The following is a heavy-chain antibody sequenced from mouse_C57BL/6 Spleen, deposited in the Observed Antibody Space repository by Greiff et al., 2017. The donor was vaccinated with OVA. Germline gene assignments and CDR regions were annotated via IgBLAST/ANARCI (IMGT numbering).Heavy chain of an antibody. V-gene: IGHV5-16*01. Sequence: EVKLVESEGGLVQPGSSMKLSCTASGFTFSDYYMAWVRQVPEKGLEWVANINYDGSSTYYMDSLKSRFIISRDNAKNILYLQMSSLKSEDTATYYCAREEGGNYLAYWGQGTLVTVSA. CDR1: GFTFSDYY. CDR2: INYDGSST. CDR3: AREEGGNYLAY. J-gene: IGHJ3*01. D-gene: IGHD2-1*01.